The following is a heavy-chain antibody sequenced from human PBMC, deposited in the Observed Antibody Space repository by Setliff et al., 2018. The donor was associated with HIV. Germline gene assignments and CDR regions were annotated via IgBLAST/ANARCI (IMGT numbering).Heavy chain of an antibody. CDR1: GYTFTHYA. CDR2: ISAYNGNT. Sequence: GASVKVSCKASGYTFTHYAISWVRQAPGQGLEYLGWISAYNGNTNYAQKVQGRITMTTDASTSTVDMELRSLTSDDTAVYYGARLASGGWPLEVFDIWGRGTMVTVSS. J-gene: IGHJ3*02. CDR3: ARLASGGWPLEVFDI. D-gene: IGHD2-15*01. V-gene: IGHV1-18*01.